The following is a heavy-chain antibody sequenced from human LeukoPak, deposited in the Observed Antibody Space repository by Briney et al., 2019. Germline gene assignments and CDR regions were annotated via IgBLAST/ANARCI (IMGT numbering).Heavy chain of an antibody. CDR1: GFTFSTYT. Sequence: GRSLRLSCAASGFTFSTYTMQWVRQAPGKGPEHVSFITGTGRTTHYADSVKGRFSISRDNSKSMLYLQMGSLRPEDTAVYYCARERAGYYYDFWGQGTLVTVSS. D-gene: IGHD6-13*01. CDR2: ITGTGRTT. V-gene: IGHV3-64*02. CDR3: ARERAGYYYDF. J-gene: IGHJ4*02.